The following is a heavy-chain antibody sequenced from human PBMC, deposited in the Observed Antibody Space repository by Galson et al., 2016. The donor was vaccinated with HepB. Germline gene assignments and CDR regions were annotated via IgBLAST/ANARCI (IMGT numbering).Heavy chain of an antibody. CDR1: GFTFSIQA. CDR3: AKRGVWDVHYFDY. D-gene: IGHD3-16*01. CDR2: IGGTSGRT. J-gene: IGHJ4*02. Sequence: AASGFTFSIQAMSWVRQAPGKGLEWVSLIGGTSGRTYYADSVKGRFTISRDNSKNTLYLQMNSLRAEDTAVYYCAKRGVWDVHYFDYWGQGTLVTVSS. V-gene: IGHV3-23*01.